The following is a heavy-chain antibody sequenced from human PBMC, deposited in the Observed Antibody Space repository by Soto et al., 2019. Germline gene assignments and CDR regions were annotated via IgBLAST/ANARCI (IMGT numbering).Heavy chain of an antibody. Sequence: GGSLRLSCAASGFRFDDYNIHWVRQAPGKGLEWVSLITWNGGNSYYADSVKGRFTISRDGTTESVSLQMTSLKREDTGLYFCARETLSYGSALDVWGEGTTVTVSS. J-gene: IGHJ6*04. CDR3: ARETLSYGSALDV. CDR1: GFRFDDYN. D-gene: IGHD3-16*01. V-gene: IGHV3-43*01. CDR2: ITWNGGNS.